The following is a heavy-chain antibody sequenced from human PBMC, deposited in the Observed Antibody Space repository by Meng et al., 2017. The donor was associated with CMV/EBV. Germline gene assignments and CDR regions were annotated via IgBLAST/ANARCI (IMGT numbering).Heavy chain of an antibody. Sequence: SVKVSCKASGGTFSSYAISWVRQAPGQGLEWMGGIIPIFGTANYAQKFQGRVTITTDESTSTAYMELSSLRSEDTAVYYCARDVGGDYRNDYYYYYGMDVWGQGTTVTVSS. J-gene: IGHJ6*02. CDR3: ARDVGGDYRNDYYYYYGMDV. D-gene: IGHD4-17*01. V-gene: IGHV1-69*05. CDR2: IIPIFGTA. CDR1: GGTFSSYA.